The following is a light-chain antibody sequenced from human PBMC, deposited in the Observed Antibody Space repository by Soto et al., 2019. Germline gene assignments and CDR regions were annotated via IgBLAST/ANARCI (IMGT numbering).Light chain of an antibody. J-gene: IGLJ1*01. CDR3: SSFTTGVNYV. CDR2: DVN. CDR1: SSDVGAYNF. V-gene: IGLV2-14*03. Sequence: QSVLTQPDSVSGSPLQSITISCTGTSSDVGAYNFVSWYQQHPGKAPKLIIYDVNNRPSEVSNRFSGSKSGNTASLTISGLQAEDEGDYYCSSFTTGVNYVFGIGTKVTVL.